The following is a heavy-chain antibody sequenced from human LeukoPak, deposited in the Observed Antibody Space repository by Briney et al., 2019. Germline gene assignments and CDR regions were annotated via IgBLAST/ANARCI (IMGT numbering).Heavy chain of an antibody. J-gene: IGHJ4*02. V-gene: IGHV3-53*01. CDR3: ARRAGGYSHPYDY. CDR2: IYSGGST. D-gene: IGHD4-23*01. Sequence: SGGSLRLSCVVSGFTVSTNYMSWVRQAPGKGLEWVSLIYSGGSTYYADSVKGRFTISRDTSKNTLYLQMNSLRAEDTAVYYCARRAGGYSHPYDYWGQGTLVTVSS. CDR1: GFTVSTNY.